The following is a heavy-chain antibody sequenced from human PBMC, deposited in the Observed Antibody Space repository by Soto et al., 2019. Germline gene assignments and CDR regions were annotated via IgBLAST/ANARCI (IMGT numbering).Heavy chain of an antibody. V-gene: IGHV3-23*01. J-gene: IGHJ4*02. Sequence: GSLRLSCAASGFTFSSYAMSWVRQAPGKGLEWVSAISGSGGSTYYADSVKGRFTISRDNSKNTLYLQMNSLRAEDTAVYYCAKYHDDYGDYRVDYWGQGTLVTVSS. CDR2: ISGSGGST. CDR3: AKYHDDYGDYRVDY. CDR1: GFTFSSYA. D-gene: IGHD4-17*01.